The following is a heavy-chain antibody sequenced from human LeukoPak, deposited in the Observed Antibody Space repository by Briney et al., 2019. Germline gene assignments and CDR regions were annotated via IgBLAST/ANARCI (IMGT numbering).Heavy chain of an antibody. V-gene: IGHV4-38-2*02. CDR2: IYYSGST. J-gene: IGHJ6*03. CDR3: ARSQRLYYYYMDV. CDR1: GYSISSGYY. Sequence: SETLSLTCTVSGYSISSGYYWGWIRQPPGKGLEWIGSIYYSGSTYYNPSLKSRVTISVDTSKNQFSLKLTSVTAADTSVYYCARSQRLYYYYMDVWGKGTTVTISS.